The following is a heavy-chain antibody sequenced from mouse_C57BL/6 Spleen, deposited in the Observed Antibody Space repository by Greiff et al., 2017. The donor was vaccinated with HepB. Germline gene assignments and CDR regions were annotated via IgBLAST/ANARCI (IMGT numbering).Heavy chain of an antibody. D-gene: IGHD3-2*02. CDR3: ARETAQATPFAY. Sequence: VQLQQPGAELVKPGASVKLSCKASGYTFTSYWMHWVKQRPGQGLEWIGMIHPNRGSTNYNEKFKSKATLTVDKSSSTAYMQLSSLTSEDSAVYYCARETAQATPFAYWGQGTLVTVSA. J-gene: IGHJ3*01. V-gene: IGHV1-64*01. CDR1: GYTFTSYW. CDR2: IHPNRGST.